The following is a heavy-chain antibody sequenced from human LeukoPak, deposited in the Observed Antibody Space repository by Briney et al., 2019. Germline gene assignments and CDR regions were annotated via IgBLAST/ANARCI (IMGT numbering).Heavy chain of an antibody. V-gene: IGHV5-51*01. D-gene: IGHD2-15*01. CDR3: ARRYCSGGSCYYNWFDP. Sequence: GESLKISCKGSGYSFTSYWIGWVRQMPGKGLEWMGIIYTGDSDTRYSPSFQGQVTISADKSISTAYLQWSSLKASDTAMYYCARRYCSGGSCYYNWFDPWGQGTLVTVSS. CDR2: IYTGDSDT. CDR1: GYSFTSYW. J-gene: IGHJ5*02.